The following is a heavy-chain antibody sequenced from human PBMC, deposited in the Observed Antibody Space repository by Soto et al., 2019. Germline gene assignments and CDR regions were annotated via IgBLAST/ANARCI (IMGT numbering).Heavy chain of an antibody. D-gene: IGHD3-10*01. V-gene: IGHV2-5*02. Sequence: QITLKESGPTLVKPAQTLALTCSFSGFSLTTDGEGVGWVRQPPGEALEWLALIYWDGDERYSPSLKTRLTITKDPSKNQVVLIMNNMDPVDTATYYCAHSRNLITDDAQVGDFDYWGQGTLVTVSS. CDR1: GFSLTTDGEG. CDR2: IYWDGDE. J-gene: IGHJ4*02. CDR3: AHSRNLITDDAQVGDFDY.